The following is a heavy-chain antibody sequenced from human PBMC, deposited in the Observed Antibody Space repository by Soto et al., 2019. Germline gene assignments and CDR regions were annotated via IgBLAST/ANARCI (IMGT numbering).Heavy chain of an antibody. CDR1: GGSISDYY. J-gene: IGHJ4*02. D-gene: IGHD4-17*01. CDR3: ARYGHNGDWHFDS. V-gene: IGHV4-4*07. Sequence: QVQLQESGPGLVRPSETLSLTCTVYGGSISDYYWTWFRQAAGKGLEWIGRMHISGSTYYNPSLTSRVSMSLDTSKSQFSLRLASVTAADTAVYYCARYGHNGDWHFDSWGQGTLVTVSS. CDR2: MHISGST.